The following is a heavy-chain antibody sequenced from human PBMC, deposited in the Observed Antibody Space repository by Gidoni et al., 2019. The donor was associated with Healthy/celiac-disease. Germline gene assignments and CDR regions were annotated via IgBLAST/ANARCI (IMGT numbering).Heavy chain of an antibody. D-gene: IGHD2-15*01. CDR1: GGTIRSSSYY. J-gene: IGHJ4*02. V-gene: IGHV4-39*07. CDR3: ARGSSGGSLRIDY. CDR2: SYYRGST. Sequence: QLQLQESGPGLVKPSETLSPTCTVAGGTIRSSSYYWGWIRQPPGKGLEWIGSSYYRGSTYYNPSLKSRVTRSVDTSKKQFSLKLSDVTAAETAVYYGARGSSGGSLRIDYWGQGTLVTVSS.